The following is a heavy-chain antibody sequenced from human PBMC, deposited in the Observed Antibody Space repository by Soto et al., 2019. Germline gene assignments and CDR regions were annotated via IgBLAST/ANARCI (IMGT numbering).Heavy chain of an antibody. CDR2: IIPIFNTV. D-gene: IGHD3-10*01. V-gene: IGHV1-69*01. CDR3: ARGQGQELLRALDN. CDR1: GGRFPSYS. J-gene: IGHJ4*02. Sequence: VQLVQSGAGVKEPGSSVKVFCKASGGRFPSYSFRCVRQAPGQGLVWLGGIIPIFNTVNYAPKFEDRLTITADESTSTAYMDLSGLTVVVTAVSFCARGQGQELLRALDNWGKGTLV.